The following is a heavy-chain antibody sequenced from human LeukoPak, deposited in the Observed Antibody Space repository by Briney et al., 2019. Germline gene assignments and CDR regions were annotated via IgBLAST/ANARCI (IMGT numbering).Heavy chain of an antibody. CDR3: ARAIVGATRRPYYYGMDV. J-gene: IGHJ6*02. CDR2: IIPIFGTA. Sequence: SVKVSCKASGGTFSSYAISWVRQAPGQGLEWMGGIIPIFGTANYAQKFQGRVTITADESTSTAYMELSSLRSEDTAVYYCARAIVGATRRPYYYGMDVWGQGTTVTVSS. D-gene: IGHD1-26*01. V-gene: IGHV1-69*13. CDR1: GGTFSSYA.